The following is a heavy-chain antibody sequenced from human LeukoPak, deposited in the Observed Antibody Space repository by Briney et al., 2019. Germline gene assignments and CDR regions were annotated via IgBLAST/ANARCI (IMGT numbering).Heavy chain of an antibody. CDR2: INHSGST. D-gene: IGHD6-13*01. V-gene: IGHV4-34*01. J-gene: IGHJ2*01. CDR1: GGSFSGYY. CDR3: ARTGDPSSSWFLWYFDL. Sequence: SETLSLTCAVYGGSFSGYYWSWIRQPPGKGLEWIGEINHSGSTSYNPSLKSRVTISVDTSKNQFSLKLSSVTAADTAVYYCARTGDPSSSWFLWYFDLWGRGTLVTVSS.